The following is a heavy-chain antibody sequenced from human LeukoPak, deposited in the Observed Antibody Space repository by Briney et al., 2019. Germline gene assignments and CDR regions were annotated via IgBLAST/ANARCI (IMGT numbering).Heavy chain of an antibody. V-gene: IGHV1-18*01. CDR2: ISAYNGNT. Sequence: ASVKVSCKASGYTFTSYGISWVRQAPGQGLEWMGWISAYNGNTNYAQKLQGRVTMTTDTSTSTAYMELRSLRSDDTAVYYCARWGSSRGYYYYMDVWGKGTTVTVSS. J-gene: IGHJ6*03. CDR1: GYTFTSYG. D-gene: IGHD6-13*01. CDR3: ARWGSSRGYYYYMDV.